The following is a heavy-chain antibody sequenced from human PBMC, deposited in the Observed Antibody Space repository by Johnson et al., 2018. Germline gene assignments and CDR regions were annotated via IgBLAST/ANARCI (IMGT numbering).Heavy chain of an antibody. CDR2: IGTDGDT. CDR1: GFTFSSYD. V-gene: IGHV3-13*01. D-gene: IGHD5-24*01. Sequence: EVQLVESGGGLVQPGGSLRLSCAASGFTFSSYDMHWVRQAHGKGLEWVSAIGTDGDTYYPGSVKGRLTISRDISKNTLYLQMNSLRAEDTGGYYCAKGYEVATIKRPKDYWGQGTLVTVSS. J-gene: IGHJ4*02. CDR3: AKGYEVATIKRPKDY.